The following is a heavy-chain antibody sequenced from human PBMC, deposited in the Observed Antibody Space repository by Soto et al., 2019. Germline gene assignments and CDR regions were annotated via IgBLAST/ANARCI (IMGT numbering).Heavy chain of an antibody. CDR1: GYTFTSYG. CDR2: ISAYNGNT. D-gene: IGHD3-10*02. V-gene: IGHV1-18*01. J-gene: IGHJ5*02. Sequence: ASVKVSCKASGYTFTSYGISWVRQAPGQGLEWMGWISAYNGNTNYAQKLQGRVTMTTDTSTSTAYMELRSLRSDDTAVYYCARDASMLGIGPRRSWEITLLFDPWGQGTLVTVSS. CDR3: ARDASMLGIGPRRSWEITLLFDP.